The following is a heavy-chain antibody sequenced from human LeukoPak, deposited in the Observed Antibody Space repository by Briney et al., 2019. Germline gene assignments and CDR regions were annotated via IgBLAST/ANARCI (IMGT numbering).Heavy chain of an antibody. J-gene: IGHJ6*02. V-gene: IGHV3-49*03. D-gene: IGHD3-10*01. Sequence: GGSLRLSCTASGFTFGDYAMSWFRQAPGKGLEWVGFIRSKAYGGTTEYAASVKGRFTISRDDSKSIAYLQMNSPKTEDTAVYYCRMVRELLYYYYGMDVWGQGTTVTVSS. CDR3: RMVRELLYYYYGMDV. CDR2: IRSKAYGGTT. CDR1: GFTFGDYA.